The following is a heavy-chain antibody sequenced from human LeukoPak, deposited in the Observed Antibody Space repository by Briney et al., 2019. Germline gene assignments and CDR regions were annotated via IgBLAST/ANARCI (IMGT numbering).Heavy chain of an antibody. CDR3: GREYSTYYVHAFDP. CDR2: IRYDGSTT. V-gene: IGHV3-30*02. J-gene: IGHJ5*02. CDR1: GFTFSSYG. D-gene: IGHD3-10*02. Sequence: PGGSLRLSCGASGFTFSSYGMHWVRQAPGKGLEWVAFIRYDGSTTFYAESVKGRFTISRDNSKNTLFLQMNSLRTDDTAVYYCGREYSTYYVHAFDPWGQGTLVTVSS.